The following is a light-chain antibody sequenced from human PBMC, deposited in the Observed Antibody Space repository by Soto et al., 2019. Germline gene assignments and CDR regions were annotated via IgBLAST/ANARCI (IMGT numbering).Light chain of an antibody. V-gene: IGKV3-20*01. Sequence: EIVLTQSPGTLSLSPGARATLSCRASQSVSSYLAWYQQKPGQAPRLLVFGASIRATGIPDRFSGSGSGTDITLTISRLEPEDFAVYYCQQYGSSPSTFGPGTKVD. J-gene: IGKJ3*01. CDR2: GAS. CDR3: QQYGSSPST. CDR1: QSVSSY.